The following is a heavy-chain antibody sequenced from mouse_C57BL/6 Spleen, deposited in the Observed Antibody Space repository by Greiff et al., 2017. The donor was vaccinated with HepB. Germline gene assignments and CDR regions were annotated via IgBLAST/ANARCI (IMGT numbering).Heavy chain of an antibody. CDR1: GYTFTDYN. D-gene: IGHD1-1*01. CDR3: ARDYYGRSPWYFDV. V-gene: IGHV1-22*01. J-gene: IGHJ1*03. CDR2: INPNNGGT. Sequence: EVQLQQSGPELVKPGASVKMSCKASGYTFTDYNMHWVKQSHGKSLEWIGYINPNNGGTSYNQKFKGKATLTVNKSSSTAYMELRSLTSEDSAVYYCARDYYGRSPWYFDVWGTGTTVTVSS.